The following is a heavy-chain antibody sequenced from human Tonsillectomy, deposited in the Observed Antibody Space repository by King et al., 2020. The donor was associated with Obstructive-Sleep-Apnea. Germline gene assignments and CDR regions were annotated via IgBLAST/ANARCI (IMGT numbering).Heavy chain of an antibody. D-gene: IGHD5-12*01. CDR3: ARDSGYDLVYGMDV. V-gene: IGHV1-2*02. J-gene: IGHJ6*02. Sequence: VQLVESGAQVKKPGASVKVSCKASGYTFTGYYMHWVRQAPGQGLEWMGWINPNSGGTNYAQKFQGRVTMTRDASISTAYMELSRLRSDDTAVYYCARDSGYDLVYGMDVWGQGTTVIVSS. CDR1: GYTFTGYY. CDR2: INPNSGGT.